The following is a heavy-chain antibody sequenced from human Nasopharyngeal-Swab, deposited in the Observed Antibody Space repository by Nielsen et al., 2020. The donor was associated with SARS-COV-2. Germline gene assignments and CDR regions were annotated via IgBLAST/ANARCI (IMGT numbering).Heavy chain of an antibody. Sequence: RQAPGKPLEWLAVIFWDDDKWYSPSLEGRLTITKDTTKNQVVLRMTNVDPVDTGTYYCARVDVSGFYYYGLDVWGQGTTVTVSS. J-gene: IGHJ6*02. CDR3: ARVDVSGFYYYGLDV. D-gene: IGHD5-12*01. CDR2: IFWDDDK. V-gene: IGHV2-5*02.